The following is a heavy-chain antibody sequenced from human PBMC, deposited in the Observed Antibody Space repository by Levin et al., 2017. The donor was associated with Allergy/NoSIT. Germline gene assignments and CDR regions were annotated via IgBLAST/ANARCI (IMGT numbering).Heavy chain of an antibody. V-gene: IGHV3-11*05. CDR3: AREPPYGSGSYYPDY. J-gene: IGHJ4*02. CDR2: ISSSSSYT. Sequence: GESLKISCAASGFTFSDYYMSWIRQAPGKGLEWVSYISSSSSYTNYADSVKGRFTISRDNAKNSLYLQMNSLRAEDTAVYYCAREPPYGSGSYYPDYWGQGTLVTVSS. D-gene: IGHD3-10*01. CDR1: GFTFSDYY.